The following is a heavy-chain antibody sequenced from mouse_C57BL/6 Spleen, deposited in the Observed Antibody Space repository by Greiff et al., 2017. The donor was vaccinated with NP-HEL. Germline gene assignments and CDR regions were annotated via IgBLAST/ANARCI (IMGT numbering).Heavy chain of an antibody. V-gene: IGHV5-4*01. CDR3: ARDRNYGSRDWYFDV. CDR1: GFTFSSYA. J-gene: IGHJ1*03. Sequence: EVQGVESGGGLVKPGGSLKLSCAASGFTFSSYAMSWVRQTPEKRLEWVATISDGGSYTYYPDNVKGRFTISRDNAKNNLYLQMSHLKSEDTAMYYCARDRNYGSRDWYFDVWGTGTTVTVSS. D-gene: IGHD1-1*01. CDR2: ISDGGSYT.